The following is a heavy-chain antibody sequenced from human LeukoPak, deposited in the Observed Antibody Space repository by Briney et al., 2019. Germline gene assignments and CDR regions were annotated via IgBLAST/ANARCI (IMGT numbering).Heavy chain of an antibody. V-gene: IGHV1-46*01. J-gene: IGHJ6*03. CDR1: GYTFTSYY. Sequence: ASVKVSCKASGYTFTSYYMHWVRQDPGQGLEWMGIINPSGTDTNFPQKFQGRVTLTRDMSTSTVYMELSSLRSEDTAIYYCARAFRNIVGLADYYYYIDAWGKGTTVTVSS. D-gene: IGHD2/OR15-2a*01. CDR2: INPSGTDT. CDR3: ARAFRNIVGLADYYYYIDA.